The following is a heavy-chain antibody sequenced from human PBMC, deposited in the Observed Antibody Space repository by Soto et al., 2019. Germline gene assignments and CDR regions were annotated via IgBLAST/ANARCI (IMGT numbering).Heavy chain of an antibody. J-gene: IGHJ5*02. CDR1: GASIRSSTFY. V-gene: IGHV4-39*07. D-gene: IGHD2-21*02. Sequence: TETLSLTCTFSGASIRSSTFYLGWIRQPPGTGLEWIGEINHSGSTNYNPSLKSRVTISVDTSKNQFSLKLTSVTAADTAVYYCARGPVLVTTILDWFDPWGQGTLVTVSS. CDR3: ARGPVLVTTILDWFDP. CDR2: INHSGST.